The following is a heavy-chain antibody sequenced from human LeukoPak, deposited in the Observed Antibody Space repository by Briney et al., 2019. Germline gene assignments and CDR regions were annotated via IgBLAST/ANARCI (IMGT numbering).Heavy chain of an antibody. CDR2: ICGSGGST. Sequence: GGSLRLSCAASGFTFSSFAISWVRQAPGKGLEWVSAICGSGGSTYYGDSVKGRFSISRDNPKSTLYLQMNSLRAEDTAVYYYSKSSSMIVGTTVAYWGRGTLVTVSS. V-gene: IGHV3-23*01. J-gene: IGHJ2*01. CDR3: SKSSSMIVGTTVAY. D-gene: IGHD3-22*01. CDR1: GFTFSSFA.